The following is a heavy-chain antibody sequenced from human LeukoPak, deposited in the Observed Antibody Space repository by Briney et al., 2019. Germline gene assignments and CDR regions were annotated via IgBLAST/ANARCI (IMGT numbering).Heavy chain of an antibody. D-gene: IGHD3-3*01. V-gene: IGHV1-18*01. CDR2: ISAYNGNT. CDR1: GYTFTSYG. J-gene: IGHJ6*03. Sequence: GASVKVSCKASGYTFTSYGISWVRQAPGQGLEWMGWISAYNGNTNYAQKLQGRVTMTTDTSTSTAYMELRSLRSDDTAVYYCARAKVGVVMYDYYYYYYMDVWGKGTTVTVSS. CDR3: ARAKVGVVMYDYYYYYYMDV.